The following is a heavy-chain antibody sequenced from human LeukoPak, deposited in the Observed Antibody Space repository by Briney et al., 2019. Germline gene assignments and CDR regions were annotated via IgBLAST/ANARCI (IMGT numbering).Heavy chain of an antibody. D-gene: IGHD3-22*01. CDR2: ISSSGSTI. J-gene: IGHJ4*02. V-gene: IGHV3-11*01. CDR1: GFTFSDYY. CDR3: ARVRLHYYDSSGYPGYFDY. Sequence: GGSLRLSCAASGFTFSDYYMSWLRQAPGKGLEWVSYISSSGSTIYYADSVKGRFTISRHNANTSLYLQMNILRAEDTAVYYCARVRLHYYDSSGYPGYFDYWGQGTLVTVSS.